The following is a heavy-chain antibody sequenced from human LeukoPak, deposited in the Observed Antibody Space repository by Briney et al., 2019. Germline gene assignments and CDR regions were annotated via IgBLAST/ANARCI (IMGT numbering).Heavy chain of an antibody. Sequence: SETLSLTCTVSVGSIIRYYLTWIQQPAWKGLEWIGRINTSGSTNYKPSLKSRVTMSVDTSKNELSLKLTSVTAADTAVYYCARDRIISGYSEGFDYWGQGTLVTVSS. CDR2: INTSGST. J-gene: IGHJ4*02. D-gene: IGHD3-22*01. CDR3: ARDRIISGYSEGFDY. CDR1: VGSIIRYY. V-gene: IGHV4-4*07.